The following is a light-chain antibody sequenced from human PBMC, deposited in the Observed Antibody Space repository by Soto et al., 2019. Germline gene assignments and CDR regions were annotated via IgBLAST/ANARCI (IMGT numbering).Light chain of an antibody. Sequence: DIQMTQSPSSLSASVGDKVTITCRASQNVASYLNWYQQKLGTAPKVLIYATSTLKTGVPSRFSGSGSGIEFILTITSLQPEDFATYYCQQTYNTPLTFGGGTKVEIK. CDR1: QNVASY. J-gene: IGKJ4*01. V-gene: IGKV1-39*01. CDR2: ATS. CDR3: QQTYNTPLT.